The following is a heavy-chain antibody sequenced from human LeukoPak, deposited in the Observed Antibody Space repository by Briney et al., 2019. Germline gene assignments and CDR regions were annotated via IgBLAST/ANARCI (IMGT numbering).Heavy chain of an antibody. CDR3: ARVPNSSSWYLARYYYYGMDV. Sequence: GRSLRLSCAASGFTFSSYAMHWVRQAPGKGLEWVAVISYDGSNKYYADSVKGRFTISRDNSKNTLYLQMNSLRAEDTAVYYCARVPNSSSWYLARYYYYGMDVWGQGTTVTVSS. V-gene: IGHV3-30-3*01. CDR1: GFTFSSYA. D-gene: IGHD6-13*01. CDR2: ISYDGSNK. J-gene: IGHJ6*02.